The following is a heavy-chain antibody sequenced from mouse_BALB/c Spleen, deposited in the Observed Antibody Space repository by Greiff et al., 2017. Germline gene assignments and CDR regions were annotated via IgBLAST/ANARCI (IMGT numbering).Heavy chain of an antibody. V-gene: IGHV5-6*01. CDR2: ISSGGSYT. CDR1: GFTFSSYG. D-gene: IGHD3-1*01. Sequence: DVQLVESGGDLVKPGGSLKLSCAASGFTFSSYGMSWVRQTPDKRLEWVATISSGGSYTYYPDSVKGRFTISRDNAKNTLYLQMSSLKSEDTAMYYCARSSCYPYYFDDWGQGTTLTVSS. CDR3: ARSSCYPYYFDD. J-gene: IGHJ2*01.